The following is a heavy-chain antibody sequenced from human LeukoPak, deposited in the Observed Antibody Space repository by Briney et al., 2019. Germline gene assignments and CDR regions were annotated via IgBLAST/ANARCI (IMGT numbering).Heavy chain of an antibody. CDR3: ATGHSGWSDDFDI. V-gene: IGHV4-59*08. Sequence: SETLSLTCTVSGDSINAYYWGWIRQPPGKGLEWIGYIYFSGTTKYNPSLESRVTISVDTSKNQFSLKLSSVTAADTAVYYCATGHSGWSDDFDIWGQGTLVTVSS. CDR1: GDSINAYY. D-gene: IGHD6-19*01. J-gene: IGHJ3*02. CDR2: IYFSGTT.